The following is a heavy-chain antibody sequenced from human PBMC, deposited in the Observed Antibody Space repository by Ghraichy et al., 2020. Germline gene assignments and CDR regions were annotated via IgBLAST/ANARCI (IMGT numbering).Heavy chain of an antibody. CDR1: GFTFSGYA. D-gene: IGHD5-12*01. CDR3: TRHGGYSGYDYYYYYMDG. V-gene: IGHV3-73*01. CDR2: IRSKSNSYAT. J-gene: IGHJ6*03. Sequence: RGSLRLSCAASGFTFSGYAMHWVRQASGKGLEWVGRIRSKSNSYATAYAASVKGRFTISRDDSKNTAYLQMNSLKTEDTAVYYCTRHGGYSGYDYYYYYMDGWGKGTTVTVSS.